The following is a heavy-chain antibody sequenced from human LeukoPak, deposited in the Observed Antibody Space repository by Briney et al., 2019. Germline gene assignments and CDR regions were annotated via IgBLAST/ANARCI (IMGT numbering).Heavy chain of an antibody. D-gene: IGHD2-8*02. J-gene: IGHJ3*02. V-gene: IGHV4-61*02. CDR3: ARDVASSLLVLGAFDI. CDR1: GGSISSGSYY. Sequence: PSQTLSLTCTVSGGSISSGSYYWSWIRQPAGKGLEWIGRIYTSGSTNYNPSLKSRVTISVDTSKNQFSLKLSSVTAADTAVYYCARDVASSLLVLGAFDIWGQGTMVTVSS. CDR2: IYTSGST.